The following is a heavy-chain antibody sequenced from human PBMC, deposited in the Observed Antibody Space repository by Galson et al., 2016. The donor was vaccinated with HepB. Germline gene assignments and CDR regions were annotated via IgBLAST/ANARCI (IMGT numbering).Heavy chain of an antibody. V-gene: IGHV3-7*03. J-gene: IGHJ4*02. CDR2: INQDSTYV. Sequence: SLRLSCAASGFTFSAYWMTWVRQAPGKGLEWVAKINQDSTYVSYVDSVRGRFTISRDNAKNSLYPQMNSLRAEDTAVYYCARFGFHDYDYDYWGRGTLVTVS. CDR1: GFTFSAYW. D-gene: IGHD4-17*01. CDR3: ARFGFHDYDYDY.